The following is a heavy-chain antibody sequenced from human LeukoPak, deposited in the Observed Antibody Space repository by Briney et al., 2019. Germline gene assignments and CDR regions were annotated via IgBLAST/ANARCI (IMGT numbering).Heavy chain of an antibody. CDR2: ISYDGVNK. J-gene: IGHJ4*02. Sequence: GGSLRLSCAASGFIFSTYTIHWIRQAPGKGLELVAVISYDGVNKYYADSVKGRFTISRDNSKNTLSLQMNSLTVEDTAVYYCARAPYSSSWYIFDHWGQGTLVTVSS. V-gene: IGHV3-30*04. CDR1: GFIFSTYT. D-gene: IGHD6-13*01. CDR3: ARAPYSSSWYIFDH.